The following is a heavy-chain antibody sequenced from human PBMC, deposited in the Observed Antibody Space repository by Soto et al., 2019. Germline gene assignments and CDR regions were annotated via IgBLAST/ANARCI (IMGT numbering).Heavy chain of an antibody. CDR3: AHRGVGTFGLYYFDY. V-gene: IGHV2-5*01. Sequence: SCPTLVNPTQTRTLTCTFTLFSLSTTGVGLSWIRQPPGKALECPALIYWHDDKRYSTSLKSRLTITKDTSKKQVVLTMSNMDPVETATYYCAHRGVGTFGLYYFDYWGQGAMVTVSS. D-gene: IGHD3-16*01. J-gene: IGHJ4*02. CDR2: IYWHDDK. CDR1: LFSLSTTGVG.